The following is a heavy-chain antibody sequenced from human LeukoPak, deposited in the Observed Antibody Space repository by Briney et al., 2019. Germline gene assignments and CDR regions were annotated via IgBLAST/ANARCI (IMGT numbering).Heavy chain of an antibody. J-gene: IGHJ4*02. CDR2: INSDGSST. V-gene: IGHV3-74*01. Sequence: PGGSLRLSCAASGFTFSSYWMHWVRQAPGKGLVWVSRINSDGSSTGYADSVKGRFTISRDNAKNTLYLQMNSLRAEDTAVYYCARDIPPCSGGSCYSGGVDYWGQGTLVTVSS. CDR3: ARDIPPCSGGSCYSGGVDY. CDR1: GFTFSSYW. D-gene: IGHD2-15*01.